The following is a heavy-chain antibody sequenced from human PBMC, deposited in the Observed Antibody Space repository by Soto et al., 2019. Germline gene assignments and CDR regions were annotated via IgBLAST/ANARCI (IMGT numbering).Heavy chain of an antibody. CDR3: ARWVFGDYGEY. D-gene: IGHD4-17*01. CDR2: ISNSGTTI. J-gene: IGHJ4*01. V-gene: IGHV3-11*01. Sequence: QVQLVESGGGLVKPGGSLRLSCVASGFTFSDYYMNWIRQTPGKGLEWVSYISNSGTTIYQADSVKGRFTVSRDNAKNSLFLQMNSLGVEDTAIYYCARWVFGDYGEYWGHGTLVTVSS. CDR1: GFTFSDYY.